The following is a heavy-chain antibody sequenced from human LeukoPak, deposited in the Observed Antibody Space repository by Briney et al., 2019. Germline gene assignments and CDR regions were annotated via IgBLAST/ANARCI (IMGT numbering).Heavy chain of an antibody. V-gene: IGHV3-23*01. CDR1: GFTFSSYA. J-gene: IGHJ3*02. D-gene: IGHD3-16*01. Sequence: GGSLRLSCAASGFTFSSYAMSWVRQAPGKGLEWVSTISGGGGATFYADSVKGRFTISRDNTKNTLYLQMNSLRDEDTAVYYCAKHLVFGTWAFDIWGQGTMVTVSS. CDR3: AKHLVFGTWAFDI. CDR2: ISGGGGAT.